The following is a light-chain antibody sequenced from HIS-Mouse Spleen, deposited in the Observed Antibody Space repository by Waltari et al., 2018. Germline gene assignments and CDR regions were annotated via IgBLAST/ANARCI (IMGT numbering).Light chain of an antibody. CDR2: DVS. Sequence: QSALTPPASVSGSPGQSITISCTGTSRDVGGYNYVSCYQQHPGKAPKLMIYDVSNRPSGVSNRFSGSKSGNTASLTISGLQAEDEADYYCSSYTSSSFNVVFGGGTKLTVL. CDR3: SSYTSSSFNVV. V-gene: IGLV2-14*03. J-gene: IGLJ2*01. CDR1: SRDVGGYNY.